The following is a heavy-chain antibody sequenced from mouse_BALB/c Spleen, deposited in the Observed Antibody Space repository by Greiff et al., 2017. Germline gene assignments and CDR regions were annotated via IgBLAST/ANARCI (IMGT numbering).Heavy chain of an antibody. CDR2: ISSGGST. CDR3: ARAVITTEAWFAY. Sequence: EVQVVESGGGLVKPGGSLKLSCAASGFTFSSYAMSWVRQTPEKRLEWVASISSGGSTYYPDSVKGRFTISRDNARNILYLQRRSLRSEDTAMYYCARAVITTEAWFAYWGQGTLVTVSA. D-gene: IGHD2-4*01. V-gene: IGHV5-6-5*01. CDR1: GFTFSSYA. J-gene: IGHJ3*01.